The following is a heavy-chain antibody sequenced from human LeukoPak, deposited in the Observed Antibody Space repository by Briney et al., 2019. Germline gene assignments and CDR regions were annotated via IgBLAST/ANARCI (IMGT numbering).Heavy chain of an antibody. V-gene: IGHV4-31*03. CDR3: AIAVVVPAAIGY. J-gene: IGHJ4*02. CDR2: IYYSGST. Sequence: SETLSLTCTVSGGSISSGGYYWSWIRQHPGKGLEWIGYIYYSGSTYYNPSLKSRVTISVDTSKNQFSLKLSSMTAADTAVYYCAIAVVVPAAIGYWGQGTLVTVSS. CDR1: GGSISSGGYY. D-gene: IGHD2-2*02.